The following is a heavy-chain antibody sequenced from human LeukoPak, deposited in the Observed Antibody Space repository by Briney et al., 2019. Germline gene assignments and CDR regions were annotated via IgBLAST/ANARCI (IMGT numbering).Heavy chain of an antibody. D-gene: IGHD2-2*01. CDR2: ISGSGGTT. J-gene: IGHJ4*02. CDR1: GFTFGNYA. V-gene: IGHV3-23*01. CDR3: AKEFTPVHCSSTSCYFDY. Sequence: QPGGSLRLSCAASGFTFGNYAMNWVRQSPGKGLEWVSVISGSGGTTYYADSVKGRFTISRDNSKNTLYLQMNSLRAEATAVYYCAKEFTPVHCSSTSCYFDYWGQGTLVTVSS.